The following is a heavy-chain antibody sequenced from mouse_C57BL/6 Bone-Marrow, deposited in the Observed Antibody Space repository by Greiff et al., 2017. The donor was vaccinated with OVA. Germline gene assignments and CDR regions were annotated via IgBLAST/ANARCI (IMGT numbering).Heavy chain of an antibody. CDR2: IYWDDDK. CDR3: ARRAGDYYGSSLYWYFDV. D-gene: IGHD1-1*01. Sequence: QVTLKVSGPGLLQSSQSLSLTCSFSGFSLSTSGMGVSWIRQPSGKGLEWLAHIYWDDDKRYNPSLKSRHTISKDTSRNQVFLKITSVDTADTATYYCARRAGDYYGSSLYWYFDVWGTGTTVTVSS. V-gene: IGHV8-12*01. CDR1: GFSLSTSGMG. J-gene: IGHJ1*03.